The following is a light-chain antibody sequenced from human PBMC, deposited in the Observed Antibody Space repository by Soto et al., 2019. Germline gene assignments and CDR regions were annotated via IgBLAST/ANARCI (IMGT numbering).Light chain of an antibody. Sequence: QSALTQPPSVSGSPGQSITISCTGTSSDVGGYNYVSWYQQHPGKAPKLMIYDVSNRPSGVSNRFSGSKSGNTASLTISGLQAEDEADYYCSSYTSSSTSLVVFGGGTKVTVL. CDR1: SSDVGGYNY. V-gene: IGLV2-14*01. J-gene: IGLJ2*01. CDR2: DVS. CDR3: SSYTSSSTSLVV.